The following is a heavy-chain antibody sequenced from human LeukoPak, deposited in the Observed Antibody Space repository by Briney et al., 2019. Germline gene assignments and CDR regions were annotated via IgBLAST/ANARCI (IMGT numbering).Heavy chain of an antibody. CDR2: IYYSGTP. J-gene: IGHJ5*01. V-gene: IGHV4-59*01. Sequence: SETLSLTCTVSSASITSSYWTWIRQPPGQGREWIGFIYYSGTPKYNPSLESRATISLDTSKNRMYLRLNSVTAADTAMYYCASLKGGLYFGSRSYHNYWFDSWGQGSLVTVSS. D-gene: IGHD3-10*01. CDR1: SASITSSY. CDR3: ASLKGGLYFGSRSYHNYWFDS.